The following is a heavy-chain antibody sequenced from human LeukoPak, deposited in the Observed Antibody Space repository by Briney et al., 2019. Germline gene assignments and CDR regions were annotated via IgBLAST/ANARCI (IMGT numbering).Heavy chain of an antibody. V-gene: IGHV4-59*12. CDR3: ARSPTKRVPEDY. CDR2: IYYSGST. Sequence: SETPSLTCTVSGGSISSYYWSWIRQPPGKGLEWIGYIYYSGSTNYNPSLKSRVTISVDTSKNQISLRLTSVTAADTAVYYCARSPTKRVPEDYWGQGTLVTVSS. D-gene: IGHD2-2*01. CDR1: GGSISSYY. J-gene: IGHJ4*02.